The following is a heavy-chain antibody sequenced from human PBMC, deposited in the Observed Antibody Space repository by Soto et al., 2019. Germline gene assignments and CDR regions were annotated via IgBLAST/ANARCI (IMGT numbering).Heavy chain of an antibody. CDR1: GYTFTSYG. J-gene: IGHJ4*02. Sequence: ASVKVSCKASGYTFTSYGISWVRQAPGQGLEWMGWISAYNGNTNYAQKLQGRVTMTTDTSTSTAYMELRSLRSDDTAVYYCARDYDFWSGYSPPEYYFAYWGQGTLVTVSS. V-gene: IGHV1-18*01. D-gene: IGHD3-3*01. CDR2: ISAYNGNT. CDR3: ARDYDFWSGYSPPEYYFAY.